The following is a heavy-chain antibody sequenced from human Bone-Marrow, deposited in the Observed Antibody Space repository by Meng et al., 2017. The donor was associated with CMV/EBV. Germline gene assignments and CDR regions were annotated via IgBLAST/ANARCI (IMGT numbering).Heavy chain of an antibody. CDR3: ATAYGGNSLGLGWYFDL. V-gene: IGHV1-46*01. CDR1: TLTSYD. J-gene: IGHJ2*01. CDR2: INPSGGST. D-gene: IGHD4-23*01. Sequence: TLTSYDMNWVRQAPGQGLEWMGIINPSGGSTSYAQKFQGRVTMTRDTSTSTVYMELSSLRSEDTAVYYCATAYGGNSLGLGWYFDLWGRGTLVTVSS.